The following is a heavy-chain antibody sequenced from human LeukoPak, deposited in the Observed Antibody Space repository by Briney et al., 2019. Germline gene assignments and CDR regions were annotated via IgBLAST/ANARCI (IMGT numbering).Heavy chain of an antibody. D-gene: IGHD3-10*01. CDR3: AKSNGYGLVDI. J-gene: IGHJ3*02. Sequence: GGSLRLSWAASGFTFSSYSMNWVRQAPGKGLEWVSSISSSSSYIYYADSVKGRFTISRDNAKNSLYLQMNSLRAEDTAVYYCAKSNGYGLVDIWGQGTMVTVSS. V-gene: IGHV3-21*01. CDR2: ISSSSSYI. CDR1: GFTFSSYS.